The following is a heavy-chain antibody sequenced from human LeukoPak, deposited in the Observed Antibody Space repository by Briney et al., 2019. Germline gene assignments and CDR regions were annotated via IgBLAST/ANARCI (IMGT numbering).Heavy chain of an antibody. V-gene: IGHV3-30*02. CDR3: ARDRGRNSFDY. CDR1: GFTFDDYG. J-gene: IGHJ4*02. D-gene: IGHD1-14*01. CDR2: IQNDGSNE. Sequence: SGGSLRLSCAASGFTFDDYGMHWVRQAPGKGLEWVAYIQNDGSNEQYADSVKGRFSISRDSSKNILYLQMNSLRAEDTALYYCARDRGRNSFDYWGQGTLVSVSS.